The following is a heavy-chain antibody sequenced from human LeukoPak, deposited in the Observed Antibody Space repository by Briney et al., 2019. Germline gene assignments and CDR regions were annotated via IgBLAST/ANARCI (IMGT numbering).Heavy chain of an antibody. CDR2: IYYSGST. Sequence: SETLSLTCTVSGGSISSSSYYWGWIRQPPGKGLEWIGSIYYSGSTYYNPSLKSRVTISVDTSKNQFSLKLGSVTAADTAVYYCARHRGRVFDYWGQGTLVTVSS. CDR1: GGSISSSSYY. J-gene: IGHJ4*02. V-gene: IGHV4-39*01. CDR3: ARHRGRVFDY.